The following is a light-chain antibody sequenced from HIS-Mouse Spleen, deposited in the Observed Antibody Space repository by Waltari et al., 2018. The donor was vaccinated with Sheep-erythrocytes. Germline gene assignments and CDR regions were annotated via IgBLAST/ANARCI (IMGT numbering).Light chain of an antibody. CDR1: QSVSSY. J-gene: IGKJ2*01. Sequence: EIVLTQSPATLSLSPGERATLSCRASQSVSSYLAWYQQKPGQAPRLLIYDASNSATGIPARFSGSGSGTDLTLTISSLEPEDFAVYYCQQRSNWYTFGQGTKLEIK. CDR2: DAS. CDR3: QQRSNWYT. V-gene: IGKV3-11*01.